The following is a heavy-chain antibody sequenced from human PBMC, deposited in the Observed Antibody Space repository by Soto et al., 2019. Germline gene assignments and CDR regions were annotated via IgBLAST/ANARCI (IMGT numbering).Heavy chain of an antibody. V-gene: IGHV1-69*08. CDR3: ATDAWGREAWPRSPPSDGPG. D-gene: IGHD5-12*01. Sequence: QVQLVQSGAEVKRPGSSVKVSCKASRGIFNSYSISWVRQAPGQGLEWVGRIIPFLDTTKNAQQFQDRLTITADKSTYTAYMELSSLRSEDTAIYYCATDAWGREAWPRSPPSDGPGWGQGTLVTVSS. CDR2: IIPFLDTT. CDR1: RGIFNSYS. J-gene: IGHJ4*02.